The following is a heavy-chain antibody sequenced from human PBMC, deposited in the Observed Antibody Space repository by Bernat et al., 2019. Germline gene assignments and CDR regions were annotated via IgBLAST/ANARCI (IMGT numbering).Heavy chain of an antibody. J-gene: IGHJ2*01. V-gene: IGHV3-23*01. CDR1: GFTFSSYA. CDR3: AKANRFSSSSLSTDWYFDL. Sequence: EVQLLESGGGLVQPGGSLRLSCAASGFTFSSYAMSWVRQAPGKGLEWVSAISGSGGSTYYADSVKGRFTISRDNSKNTLYLQMNSLRAEDTAVYYCAKANRFSSSSLSTDWYFDLWGRGTLVTVSS. CDR2: ISGSGGST. D-gene: IGHD6-13*01.